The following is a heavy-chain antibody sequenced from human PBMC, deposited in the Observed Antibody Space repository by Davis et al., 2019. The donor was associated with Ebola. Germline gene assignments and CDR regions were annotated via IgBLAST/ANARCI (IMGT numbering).Heavy chain of an antibody. V-gene: IGHV3-53*01. D-gene: IGHD4-11*01. Sequence: GESLKISCAASGFTFSNAWMSWVRQAPGKGLEWVSVIYSGGDTYYADSVRGRFTISRDNSKNTLYLQMNNLRAEDTAVYYCARDPYSNYEGSYGMDVWGQGTTVTVSS. CDR2: IYSGGDT. J-gene: IGHJ6*02. CDR1: GFTFSNAW. CDR3: ARDPYSNYEGSYGMDV.